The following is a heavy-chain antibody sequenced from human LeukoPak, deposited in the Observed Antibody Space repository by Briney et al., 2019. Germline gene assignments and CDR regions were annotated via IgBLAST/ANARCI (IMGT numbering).Heavy chain of an antibody. J-gene: IGHJ4*02. V-gene: IGHV3-49*04. Sequence: SGGSLRLSCTTSGFAFDDFAKSWVRQPAGKALEWVGFIRRRAYGGAAEYAASVKGRFIISRDDSKGIAYLQMNSLKTEDTAVYYCSRNGLVDFDYWGQGSRVIVSP. CDR2: IRRRAYGGAA. CDR1: GFAFDDFA. CDR3: SRNGLVDFDY.